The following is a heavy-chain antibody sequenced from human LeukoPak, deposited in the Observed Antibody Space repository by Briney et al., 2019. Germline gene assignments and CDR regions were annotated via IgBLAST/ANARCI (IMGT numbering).Heavy chain of an antibody. CDR1: GGSISSYY. CDR2: IYCSGST. J-gene: IGHJ4*02. Sequence: SSETLSLTCTVYGGSISSYYWSWIRQPPGKGLEWIGYIYCSGSTNYNPSLKSRVTISVDTSKNQFSLKLSSVTAADTAVYYRARRGVGYGAYEYYFDSWGQGTLVTASS. D-gene: IGHD4-17*01. CDR3: ARRGVGYGAYEYYFDS. V-gene: IGHV4-59*08.